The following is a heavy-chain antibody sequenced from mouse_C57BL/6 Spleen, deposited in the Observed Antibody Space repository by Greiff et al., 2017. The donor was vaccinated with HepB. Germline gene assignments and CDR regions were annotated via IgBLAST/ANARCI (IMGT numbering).Heavy chain of an antibody. V-gene: IGHV1-59*01. Sequence: QVQLQQPGAELVRPGTSVKLSCKASGYTFTSYWMHWVKQRPGQGLEWIGVIDPSDSYTNYNQKFKGKATLTVDTSSSTAYMQLSSLTSEDSAVYYCARPNYSNPAWFAYWGQGTLVTVSA. CDR3: ARPNYSNPAWFAY. D-gene: IGHD2-5*01. CDR1: GYTFTSYW. J-gene: IGHJ3*01. CDR2: IDPSDSYT.